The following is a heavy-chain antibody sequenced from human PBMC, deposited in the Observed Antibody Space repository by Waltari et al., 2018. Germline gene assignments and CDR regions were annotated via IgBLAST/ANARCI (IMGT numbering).Heavy chain of an antibody. CDR3: ARAGSERDFAY. J-gene: IGHJ4*02. CDR1: GYTFTDYY. CDR2: INPKSGGT. D-gene: IGHD3-10*01. Sequence: QVQLVQSGAEVKKPGASVKVSCMASGYTFTDYYVHWVRQAPGQGLEWVGRINPKSGGTYYTQKYQGRVTMTRDTSVNTAYMELSSLTSDDTAVFYCARAGSERDFAYWGQGTLVTVSS. V-gene: IGHV1-2*06.